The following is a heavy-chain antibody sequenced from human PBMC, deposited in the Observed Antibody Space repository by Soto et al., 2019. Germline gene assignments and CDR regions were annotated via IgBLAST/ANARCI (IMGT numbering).Heavy chain of an antibody. D-gene: IGHD3-10*01. CDR1: GYTFTSYS. CDR2: INAGNGNT. J-gene: IGHJ4*02. Sequence: XVKGSCKASGYTFTSYSMHWVRHAPGQRLEWMGWINAGNGNTKYSQKFQGRVTINRDTSASTAYMELSSLRSQDTAVYYCARENLRFGELLLFDYWGQGTLVTVSS. CDR3: ARENLRFGELLLFDY. V-gene: IGHV1-3*01.